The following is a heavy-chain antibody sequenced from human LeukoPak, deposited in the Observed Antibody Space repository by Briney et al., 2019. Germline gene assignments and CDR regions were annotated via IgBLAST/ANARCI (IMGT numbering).Heavy chain of an antibody. J-gene: IGHJ6*02. CDR1: GFTFSSYA. V-gene: IGHV3-30-3*01. Sequence: GVSLRLSCAASGFTFSSYAMHWVRQAPGKGLEWVAVISYDGSNKYYADSVKGRFTISRDNSKNTLYLQMNSLRAEDTAVYYCARDEYSSSQDDYYYGMDVWGQGTTVTVSS. D-gene: IGHD6-6*01. CDR3: ARDEYSSSQDDYYYGMDV. CDR2: ISYDGSNK.